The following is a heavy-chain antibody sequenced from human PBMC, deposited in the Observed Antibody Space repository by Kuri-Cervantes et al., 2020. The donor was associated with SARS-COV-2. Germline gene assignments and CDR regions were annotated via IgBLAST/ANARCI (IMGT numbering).Heavy chain of an antibody. Sequence: GESLKISCAASGFTFSSYGMHWVRQAPGKGLEWVAFIRYDGSNKYYADSVKGRFTISRDNAKNSLYLQMNSLRAEDTAVYYCAKLASPFLEWLFFRTRDAFDIWGQGTMVTDSS. CDR1: GFTFSSYG. D-gene: IGHD3-3*01. CDR2: IRYDGSNK. V-gene: IGHV3-30*02. J-gene: IGHJ3*02. CDR3: AKLASPFLEWLFFRTRDAFDI.